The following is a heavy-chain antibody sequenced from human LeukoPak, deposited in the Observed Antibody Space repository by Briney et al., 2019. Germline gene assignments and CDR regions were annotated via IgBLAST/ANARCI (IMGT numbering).Heavy chain of an antibody. V-gene: IGHV3-23*01. CDR2: ISGSGGST. CDR3: AKPRYRSSWSNAFDI. CDR1: GFIFSSYA. D-gene: IGHD6-13*01. Sequence: GGSLRLSCAASGFIFSSYAMSWVRQAPGKGLEWVSAISGSGGSTYYADSVKGRFTISRDNSKNTLYLQMNSLRAEDTAVYYCAKPRYRSSWSNAFDIWGQGTMVTVSS. J-gene: IGHJ3*02.